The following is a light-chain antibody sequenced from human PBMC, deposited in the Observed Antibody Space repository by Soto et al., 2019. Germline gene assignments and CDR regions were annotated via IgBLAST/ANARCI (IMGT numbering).Light chain of an antibody. CDR2: EGH. Sequence: QSALTQPASVAGSPGESITILCTGSRSDFGGCHLVSWYQQHPGKAPKLVIFEGHKRPSDISDRFSGSKSAYTASLTISGLQPDDEADYYCCSYAGADSAPYVLGTGTKVT. V-gene: IGLV2-23*01. J-gene: IGLJ1*01. CDR3: CSYAGADSAPYV. CDR1: RSDFGGCHL.